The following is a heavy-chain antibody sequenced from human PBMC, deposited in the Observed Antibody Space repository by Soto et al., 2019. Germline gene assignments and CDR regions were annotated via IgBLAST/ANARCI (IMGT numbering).Heavy chain of an antibody. CDR3: ARGLSVTLFDN. CDR1: GGSISTGGYY. CDR2: IYYSGST. Sequence: QVQLQESGPGLVKPSQTLSLTCTVSGGSISTGGYYWTWIRQHPGKGLEWIGYIYYSGSTYYNPALKSRVTISVDTSKNQFSLKLSSVTAADTAVYYCARGLSVTLFDNWGQGTRVTVSS. D-gene: IGHD4-17*01. J-gene: IGHJ4*02. V-gene: IGHV4-31*03.